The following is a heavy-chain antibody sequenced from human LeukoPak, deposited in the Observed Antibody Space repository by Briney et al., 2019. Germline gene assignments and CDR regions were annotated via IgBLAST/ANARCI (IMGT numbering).Heavy chain of an antibody. V-gene: IGHV3-74*01. J-gene: IGHJ1*01. D-gene: IGHD3-22*01. Sequence: GGSLRLSCTASGFTFDTQYMAWVRQAPGKGLVWVSRIKSDGGTNYADSVKGRFTISRDNAKKTVSLQMNSLRPEDTGVYYCARAPSEIGGYYPEYFRHWGQGTLVTVSS. CDR1: GFTFDTQY. CDR2: IKSDGGT. CDR3: ARAPSEIGGYYPEYFRH.